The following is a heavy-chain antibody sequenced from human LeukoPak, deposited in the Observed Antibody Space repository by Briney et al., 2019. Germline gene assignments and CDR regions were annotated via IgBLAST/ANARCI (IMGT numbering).Heavy chain of an antibody. CDR3: ASVYKNGMDV. D-gene: IGHD5-24*01. CDR2: LNPSGGSS. J-gene: IGHJ6*02. CDR1: GYTVTTYY. Sequence: ASVEVSCKASGYTVTTYYMHWVRQAPGQGLEWMGILNPSGGSSSYAQKFQGRATLTRATSTSTVYMELSSLRSEDTAVYYCASVYKNGMDVWGQGTTVIVSS. V-gene: IGHV1-46*01.